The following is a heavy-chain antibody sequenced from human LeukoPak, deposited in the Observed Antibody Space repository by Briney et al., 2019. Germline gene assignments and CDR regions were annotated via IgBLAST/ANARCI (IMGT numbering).Heavy chain of an antibody. Sequence: GRSLRLSCAASGFTFSSYAMHWVRQAPGKGLEWVSYISLRSSTIYYADSVRGRFTISRDNAKNSLYLQMNSLRAEDTAVYYCARHGGTRVTLVQVYYFDYWGQGTLVTVSS. CDR3: ARHGGTRVTLVQVYYFDY. D-gene: IGHD4-11*01. J-gene: IGHJ4*02. CDR1: GFTFSSYA. CDR2: ISLRSSTI. V-gene: IGHV3-48*01.